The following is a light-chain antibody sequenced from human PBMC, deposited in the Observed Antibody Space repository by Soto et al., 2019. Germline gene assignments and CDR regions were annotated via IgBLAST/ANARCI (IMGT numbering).Light chain of an antibody. CDR2: WAS. Sequence: DIVMTQSTDSLAVPLGERASIKCKSSQNILYSSNNKNFLAWYQHKPGQSPKLLIYWASTRESGVPDRFSGSGSETDFTLTISSLQADDVAVYYCQQYYATPHTFGQGTKLEIK. CDR1: QNILYSSNNKNF. V-gene: IGKV4-1*01. J-gene: IGKJ2*01. CDR3: QQYYATPHT.